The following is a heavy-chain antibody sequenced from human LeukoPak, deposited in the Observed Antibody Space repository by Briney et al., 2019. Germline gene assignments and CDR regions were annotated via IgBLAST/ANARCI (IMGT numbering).Heavy chain of an antibody. CDR3: ARTILDPGYFDL. CDR1: GGSISSHY. Sequence: SETLSLTCTVSGGSISSHYWSWIRQPAGKGLEWIGLIYTSGSTNYNPSLKSRVTMSVGTSKNQFSLKLSSVTAADTAFYYCARTILDPGYFDLWGRGTLVTVSS. CDR2: IYTSGST. V-gene: IGHV4-4*07. D-gene: IGHD3/OR15-3a*01. J-gene: IGHJ2*01.